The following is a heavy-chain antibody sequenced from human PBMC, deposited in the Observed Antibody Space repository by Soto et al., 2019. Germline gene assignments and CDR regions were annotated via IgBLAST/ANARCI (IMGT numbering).Heavy chain of an antibody. CDR3: AIPSGLTVTGPDY. Sequence: GGSLRLSCAASGFSFSNYAVSWVRQAPGKGLEWVSVFDGSVGHKYYTNSVKGRFTISSDNSKNTLFLQMNSLKAEDTAIYFCAIPSGLTVTGPDYWGQGTLVTVSS. CDR1: GFSFSNYA. CDR2: FDGSVGHK. J-gene: IGHJ4*02. D-gene: IGHD6-19*01. V-gene: IGHV3-23*01.